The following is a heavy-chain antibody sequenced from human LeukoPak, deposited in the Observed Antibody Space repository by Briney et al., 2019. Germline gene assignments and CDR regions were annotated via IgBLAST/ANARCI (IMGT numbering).Heavy chain of an antibody. Sequence: GESLKISCKGSGYSFTSYWIGWVRQMPGKGLEWMGIIYPGDSDTRYSPSFQGQVTIPADKSISTAYLQWSSLKASDTAMYYCARRSYDILTGLYLDYWGQGTLVTVSS. V-gene: IGHV5-51*01. CDR3: ARRSYDILTGLYLDY. J-gene: IGHJ4*02. CDR2: IYPGDSDT. CDR1: GYSFTSYW. D-gene: IGHD3-9*01.